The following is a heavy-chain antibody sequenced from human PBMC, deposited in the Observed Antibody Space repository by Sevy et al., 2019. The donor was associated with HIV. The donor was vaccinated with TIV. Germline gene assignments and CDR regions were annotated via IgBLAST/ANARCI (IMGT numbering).Heavy chain of an antibody. J-gene: IGHJ3*02. D-gene: IGHD2-15*01. CDR1: AYTFSSYG. V-gene: IGHV1-18*01. Sequence: ASLKVSCKASAYTFSSYGISWVRQAPGQGLEWMGWISGYNGKTNYPQRFQGRVTMTTDTSTSTGYMELRRLSSDGTAVYYFARGSWGGNGNPFDIWGQGTMVTVSS. CDR2: ISGYNGKT. CDR3: ARGSWGGNGNPFDI.